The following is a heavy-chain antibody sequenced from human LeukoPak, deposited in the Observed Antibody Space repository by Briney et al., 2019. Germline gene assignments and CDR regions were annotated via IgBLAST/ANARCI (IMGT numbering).Heavy chain of an antibody. V-gene: IGHV4-39*02. Sequence: SETLSLTCTVSGGSISSSSYYWGWIRQPPGKGLEWIGSIYYSGSTYYNPSLKSRVTISVDTSKNQFSLKLSSVTAADTAVYYCARETGKGDPGPWGAFDIWGKGTTVTVSS. J-gene: IGHJ6*04. CDR1: GGSISSSSYY. CDR3: ARETGKGDPGPWGAFDI. D-gene: IGHD3-9*01. CDR2: IYYSGST.